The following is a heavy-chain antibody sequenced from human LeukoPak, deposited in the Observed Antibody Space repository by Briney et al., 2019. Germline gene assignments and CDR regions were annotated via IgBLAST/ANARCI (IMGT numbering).Heavy chain of an antibody. Sequence: PGGSLRLSCSASGFTFSSYAMHWVRQAPGKGLEYVSAISLNGGSTYYADSVKGRFTISRDDSKNTLYLQMNSLRAEDTAVYYCVKDLGRYRNNCFDYWGQGTLVTVSS. CDR2: ISLNGGST. D-gene: IGHD1-26*01. CDR3: VKDLGRYRNNCFDY. V-gene: IGHV3-64*04. CDR1: GFTFSSYA. J-gene: IGHJ4*02.